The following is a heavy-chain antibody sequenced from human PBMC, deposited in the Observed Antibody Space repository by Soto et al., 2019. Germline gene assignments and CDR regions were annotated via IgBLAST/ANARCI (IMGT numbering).Heavy chain of an antibody. V-gene: IGHV3-30-3*01. D-gene: IGHD6-13*01. CDR3: ARDLRAAAGLGGGGYFQH. Sequence: QVQLVESGGGVVQPGRSLRLSCAASGFTFSSYAMHWVRQAPGKGLEWVAVISYDGSNKYYEHSVKGRFTISRDNSKNTLYLQMNSLRAEDTVVYYCARDLRAAAGLGGGGYFQHWGQGTLVTVSS. J-gene: IGHJ1*01. CDR1: GFTFSSYA. CDR2: ISYDGSNK.